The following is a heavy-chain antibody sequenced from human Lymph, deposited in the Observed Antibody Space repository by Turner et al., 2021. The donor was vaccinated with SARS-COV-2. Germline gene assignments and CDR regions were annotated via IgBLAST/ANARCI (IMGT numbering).Heavy chain of an antibody. J-gene: IGHJ4*02. CDR2: IYYSGST. D-gene: IGHD6-19*01. CDR1: GDSINSSFYY. CDR3: ARGSPQGWYAPVFDY. Sequence: QLQLQESGPGLVKPSETLSLTCTVSGDSINSSFYYWGWIRQPPGKGLEWIGSIYYSGSTYYNPSLKSRVTISVDTSKNQFSLKLSSVTAADTAVFYCARGSPQGWYAPVFDYWGQGTLVTVSS. V-gene: IGHV4-39*01.